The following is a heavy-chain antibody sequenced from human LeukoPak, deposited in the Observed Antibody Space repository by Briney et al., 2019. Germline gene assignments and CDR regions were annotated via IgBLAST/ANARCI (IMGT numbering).Heavy chain of an antibody. J-gene: IGHJ4*02. CDR1: GGTFSSYA. CDR2: IIPIFGTA. Sequence: SVKVSCKASGGTFSSYAISWVRQAPGQGLEWMGGIIPIFGTANYAQKFQGRVTITTDESTSTAYMELSSLRSEDTAVYYCATDPSRITMIVANWGQGTLVTVSS. D-gene: IGHD3-22*01. CDR3: ATDPSRITMIVAN. V-gene: IGHV1-69*05.